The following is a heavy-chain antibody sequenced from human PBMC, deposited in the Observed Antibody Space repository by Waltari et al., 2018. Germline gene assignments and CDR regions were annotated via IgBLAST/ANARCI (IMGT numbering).Heavy chain of an antibody. CDR2: IYYSGST. D-gene: IGHD3-10*01. CDR3: ARDVRITMVRGVIIPPYFDY. V-gene: IGHV4-39*07. Sequence: QLQLQESGPGLVKPSETLSLTCTVSGGSISSSSYYWGWIRQPPGKGLEWIGSIYYSGSTYYNPSLKSRVTISVDLSKNQFSLKLSSVTAADTAVYYCARDVRITMVRGVIIPPYFDYWGQGTLVTVSS. CDR1: GGSISSSSYY. J-gene: IGHJ4*02.